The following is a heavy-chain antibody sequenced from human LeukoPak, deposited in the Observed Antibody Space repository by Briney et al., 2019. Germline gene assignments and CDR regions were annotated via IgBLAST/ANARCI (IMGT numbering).Heavy chain of an antibody. V-gene: IGHV3-20*04. CDR2: ISWNGLSP. J-gene: IGHJ5*02. CDR3: ASLRGPTGPAS. Sequence: PGGSLRLSCAASGFTFSSYWMSWVRQPPGKGLEWVSGISWNGLSPGYADSVKGRFTISRDNAKNSLYLQMNSLRDEDTALYYCASLRGPTGPASWGQGTLVTVSS. CDR1: GFTFSSYW.